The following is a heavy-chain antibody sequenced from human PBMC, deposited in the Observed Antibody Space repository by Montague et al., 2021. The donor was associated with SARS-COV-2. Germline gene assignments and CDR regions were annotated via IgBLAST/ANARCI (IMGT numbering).Heavy chain of an antibody. D-gene: IGHD6-19*01. Sequence: CAISGDSVSSNSLAWSWIRQSPSRGLERLGRTYYRSKWYSDYAPSVRGRLTVNPGASKNEFSLELNYVTPEDTAVYYCVRYSGWFYFDFWGQGTLVTVSS. V-gene: IGHV6-1*01. CDR3: VRYSGWFYFDF. CDR1: GDSVSSNSLA. J-gene: IGHJ4*02. CDR2: TYYRSKWYS.